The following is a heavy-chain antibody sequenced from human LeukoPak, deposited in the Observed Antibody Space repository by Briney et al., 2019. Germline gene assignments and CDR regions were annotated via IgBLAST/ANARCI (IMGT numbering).Heavy chain of an antibody. CDR2: VSYDGRNE. CDR3: ATYSSLNRREFQF. CDR1: GFIFTDYA. V-gene: IGHV3-30*04. J-gene: IGHJ1*01. D-gene: IGHD3-22*01. Sequence: GGSLRLSCAASGFIFTDYAMHWVRQPPGKGLEWVALVSYDGRNENYADSVKGRFTISRDNSKNTLYLQMNSLRAEDTAVYYCATYSSLNRREFQFWGQGTLLTVSS.